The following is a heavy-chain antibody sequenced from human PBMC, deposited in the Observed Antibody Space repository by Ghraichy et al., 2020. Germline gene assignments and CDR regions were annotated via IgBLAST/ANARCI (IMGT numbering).Heavy chain of an antibody. CDR1: GFTFSSYW. CDR3: ARDIVPRFRENSSSSLY. J-gene: IGHJ4*02. Sequence: GGSLRLSCAASGFTFSSYWMSWVRQAPGKGLEWVANIKQDGSEKYYVDSVKGRFTISRDNAKNSLYLQMNSLRAEDTAVYYCARDIVPRFRENSSSSLYWGQGTLVTVSS. V-gene: IGHV3-7*03. CDR2: IKQDGSEK. D-gene: IGHD6-6*01.